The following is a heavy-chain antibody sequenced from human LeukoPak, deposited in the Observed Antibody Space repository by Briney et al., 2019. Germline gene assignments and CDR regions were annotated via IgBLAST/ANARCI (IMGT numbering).Heavy chain of an antibody. V-gene: IGHV3-74*01. CDR1: GITFSTYW. CDR2: ISTDGSVT. CDR3: ARIGGSGSYSGHYFDH. D-gene: IGHD3-10*01. J-gene: IGHJ4*02. Sequence: GGSLRLSCASAGITFSTYWMHWVRRAPGKGLVWVSRISTDGSVTSYADSVKGRFTISRDNAKNTMYLQMNSLRAEDTAVYYCARIGGSGSYSGHYFDHWGQGTLVTVSS.